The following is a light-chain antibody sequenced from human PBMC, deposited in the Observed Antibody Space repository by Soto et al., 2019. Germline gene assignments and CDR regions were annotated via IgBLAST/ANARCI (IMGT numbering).Light chain of an antibody. Sequence: QSALTQPASVSGSPGQSITISCTGTSSDVGSYDLVSWYQQHPGKAPKLIIYEVTKRPSGVSNRFSGSKSGNTASLTISGLQAEDEADYYCCSYAGSPTYVVFGGGTKLTV. CDR3: CSYAGSPTYVV. CDR2: EVT. V-gene: IGLV2-23*02. CDR1: SSDVGSYDL. J-gene: IGLJ2*01.